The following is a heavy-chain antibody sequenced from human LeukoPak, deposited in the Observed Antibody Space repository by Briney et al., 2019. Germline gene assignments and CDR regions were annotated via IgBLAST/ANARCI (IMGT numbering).Heavy chain of an antibody. J-gene: IGHJ4*02. CDR2: ISYDGSNK. CDR3: AKLVGSTSNFDY. V-gene: IGHV3-30*18. D-gene: IGHD6-25*01. CDR1: GFTFSSYG. Sequence: GGSLRLSCAASGFTFSSYGMHWVRQAPGKGLEGVAVISYDGSNKYYADSVKGRFTISRDNSKNTLYLQMNSLRAEDTAVYYCAKLVGSTSNFDYWGQGTLVTVSS.